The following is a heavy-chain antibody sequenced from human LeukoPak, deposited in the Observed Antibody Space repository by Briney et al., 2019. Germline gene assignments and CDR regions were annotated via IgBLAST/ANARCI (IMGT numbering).Heavy chain of an antibody. CDR1: GFTFSSYW. Sequence: GGSLRLSCAASGFTFSSYWMHWVRQAPGKGLVWVSRINSDGSSTSYADSVKGRFTISRDNAKNTLYLQMNSLRAEDTAVDYCARDLGGSYSSDAFDIWGQGTMVTVSS. CDR3: ARDLGGSYSSDAFDI. V-gene: IGHV3-74*01. CDR2: INSDGSST. J-gene: IGHJ3*02. D-gene: IGHD1-26*01.